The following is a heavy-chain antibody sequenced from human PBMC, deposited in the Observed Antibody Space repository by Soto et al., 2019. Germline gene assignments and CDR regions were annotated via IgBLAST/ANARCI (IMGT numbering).Heavy chain of an antibody. J-gene: IGHJ4*02. CDR3: ARVAPRGYDSSGLDY. Sequence: KASETLSLTCTVSGGSISSYYWSWIRQPAGKGLEWIGRIYASGSTTYNPSLKSRLTMSVDRSKNQFSLKLNSVTAADTAVYYCARVAPRGYDSSGLDYWGQGTLVTVSS. D-gene: IGHD3-22*01. CDR1: GGSISSYY. CDR2: IYASGST. V-gene: IGHV4-4*07.